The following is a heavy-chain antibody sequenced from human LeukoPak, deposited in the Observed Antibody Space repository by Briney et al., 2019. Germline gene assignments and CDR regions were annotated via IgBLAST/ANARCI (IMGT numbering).Heavy chain of an antibody. V-gene: IGHV1-3*01. CDR2: INAGNGNT. CDR3: ASVYCSGGSCYSGFDY. CDR1: GYIFTTSA. J-gene: IGHJ4*02. Sequence: ASVKVSCKASGYIFTTSAIYWVRQAPGQRPEWMGWINAGNGNTKYSQKFQDRVSLTRDTSASAAYMELRSLRSDDTAVYYCASVYCSGGSCYSGFDYWGQGTLVIVSS. D-gene: IGHD2-15*01.